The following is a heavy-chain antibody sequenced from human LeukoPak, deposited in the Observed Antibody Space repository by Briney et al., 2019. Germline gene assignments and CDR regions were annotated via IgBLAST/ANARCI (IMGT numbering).Heavy chain of an antibody. CDR2: MNPNSGNT. J-gene: IGHJ4*02. CDR3: AREGSNLPTFDY. CDR1: GYTFTSYD. D-gene: IGHD4-23*01. V-gene: IGHV1-8*01. Sequence: ASVKVSCKASGYTFTSYDINWVRQATGQGLEWMGWMNPNSGNTGYAQKFQGRVTMTRNTSISTAYMELSSLRSEDTAVYYCAREGSNLPTFDYWGQGTLVTVSS.